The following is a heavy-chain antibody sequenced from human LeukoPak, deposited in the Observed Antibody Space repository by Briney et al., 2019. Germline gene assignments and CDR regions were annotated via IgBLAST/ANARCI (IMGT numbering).Heavy chain of an antibody. D-gene: IGHD6-19*01. CDR1: GYTFSNYD. J-gene: IGHJ4*02. CDR3: AIPMYSSGRSGDY. Sequence: ASVKVSCKASGYTFSNYDINWVRQATGQGLEWMGWMNPNSGNTGYAQKFQGRVTMTRNTSISTAYMELSSLRSEDTAVYYCAIPMYSSGRSGDYWGQGTLVTVSS. CDR2: MNPNSGNT. V-gene: IGHV1-8*02.